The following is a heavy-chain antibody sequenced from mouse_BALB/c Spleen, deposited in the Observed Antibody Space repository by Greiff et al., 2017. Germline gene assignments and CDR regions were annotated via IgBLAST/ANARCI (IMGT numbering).Heavy chain of an antibody. J-gene: IGHJ3*01. CDR3: AGLWLRRTWLAY. CDR2: INPSSGYT. Sequence: VQLQQSAAELARPGASVKMSCKASGYTFTSYTMHWVKQRPGQGLEWIGYINPSSGYTEYNQKFKDKTTLTADKSSSTAYMQLSSLTSEDSAVYYCAGLWLRRTWLAYWGQGTLVTVSA. CDR1: GYTFTSYT. V-gene: IGHV1-4*02. D-gene: IGHD2-2*01.